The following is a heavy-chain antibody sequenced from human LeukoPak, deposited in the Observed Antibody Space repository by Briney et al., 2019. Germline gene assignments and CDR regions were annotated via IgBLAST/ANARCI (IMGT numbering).Heavy chain of an antibody. J-gene: IGHJ4*02. CDR2: INPNSAGT. Sequence: ASVKVSCKASGYTFTGYYMHWVRQAPGQGLEWMGRINPNSAGTNYAQKSQGRVTMTRDTSISTAYMDLSRLRSDDTAAYYCARAGNYDFWSGYPLDYWGQGTLVTVSS. CDR1: GYTFTGYY. V-gene: IGHV1-2*06. D-gene: IGHD3-3*01. CDR3: ARAGNYDFWSGYPLDY.